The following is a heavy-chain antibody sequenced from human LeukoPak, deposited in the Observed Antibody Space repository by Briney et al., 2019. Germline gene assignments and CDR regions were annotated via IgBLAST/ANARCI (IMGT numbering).Heavy chain of an antibody. CDR2: ISRTSNSI. J-gene: IGHJ4*02. Sequence: GGSLRLSCAASGFTFSSYSMNWVRQAPGKGLEWVSYISRTSNSIHYADSVKGRFTISRDNAKNSLYLQMNNLRAEDTAVYHCARPLYSASVGSPDYWGPGTLVTVSS. CDR1: GFTFSSYS. CDR3: ARPLYSASVGSPDY. D-gene: IGHD6-13*01. V-gene: IGHV3-48*01.